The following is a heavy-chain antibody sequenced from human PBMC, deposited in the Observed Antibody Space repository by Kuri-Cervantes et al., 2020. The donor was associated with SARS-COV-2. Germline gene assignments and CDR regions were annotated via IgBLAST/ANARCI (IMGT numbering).Heavy chain of an antibody. CDR1: GFTFSSYS. Sequence: GGSLRLSCAASGFTFSSYSMNWVRQAAGKGLEWVSSISCSSSYIYYADSVKALTANATDNAKYSQYLQMNSLRAEDTAVYYCARDDEVTTHYMAAFDIWGQGTMVTVSS. D-gene: IGHD4-11*01. CDR2: ISCSSSYI. CDR3: ARDDEVTTHYMAAFDI. V-gene: IGHV3-21*01. J-gene: IGHJ3*02.